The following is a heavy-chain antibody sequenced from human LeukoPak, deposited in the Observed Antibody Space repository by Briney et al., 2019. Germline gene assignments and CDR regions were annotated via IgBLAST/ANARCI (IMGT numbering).Heavy chain of an antibody. V-gene: IGHV7-4-1*02. Sequence: GASVKVSCKASGYTFTSYAMNWARQAPGQGLEWMGWINTNTGNSMYAQGFTGRFVFSLDTSVSTAYLQISSLKAEDTAVYYCARRMCSSGCNYYYYAMDVWGQGTTVTVSS. J-gene: IGHJ6*02. CDR1: GYTFTSYA. CDR3: ARRMCSSGCNYYYYAMDV. D-gene: IGHD6-19*01. CDR2: INTNTGNS.